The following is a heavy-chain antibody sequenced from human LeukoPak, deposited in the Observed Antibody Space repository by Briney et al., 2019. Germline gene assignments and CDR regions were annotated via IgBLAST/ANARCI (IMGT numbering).Heavy chain of an antibody. CDR3: ARELPPLEKYYFDY. V-gene: IGHV3-33*01. J-gene: IGHJ4*02. CDR1: GLTFSSYG. CDR2: IWYDGSNK. D-gene: IGHD3-3*01. Sequence: PGGSLRLSCAASGLTFSSYGMHWVRQAPGKGLEWVAVIWYDGSNKYYADSVKGRFTISRDNSKNTLSLQMNSLRAEGTAVYYCARELPPLEKYYFDYWGQGTLVTVSS.